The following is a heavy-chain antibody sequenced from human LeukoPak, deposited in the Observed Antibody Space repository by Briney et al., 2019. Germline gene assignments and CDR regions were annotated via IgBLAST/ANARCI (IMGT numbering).Heavy chain of an antibody. D-gene: IGHD6-19*01. CDR1: GFTFSDHY. CDR2: IRDKPNTYTT. V-gene: IGHV3-72*01. J-gene: IGHJ4*02. Sequence: SGGSLRLSCAASGFTFSDHYMNWVRQAPGKGLEWVGRIRDKPNTYTTQYAASVKGRFTVSRDDSERSLYLQMNSLKTEYTAFFYCATTVAGQNVFVYWGQGTLVTVSS. CDR3: ATTVAGQNVFVY.